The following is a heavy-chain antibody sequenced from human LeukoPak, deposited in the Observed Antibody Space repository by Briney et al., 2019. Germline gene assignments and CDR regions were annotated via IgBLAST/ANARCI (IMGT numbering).Heavy chain of an antibody. Sequence: SETLSLTCAVYGGSFSGYYWSWIRQPPGKGLEWIGEINHSGSTNYNPSLKSRVTISVDTSKNQFSLKLSSVTAADTAVYYCARGGGSSWYLRWFDPWGQGTLVTVSS. V-gene: IGHV4-34*01. CDR3: ARGGGSSWYLRWFDP. J-gene: IGHJ5*02. D-gene: IGHD6-13*01. CDR2: INHSGST. CDR1: GGSFSGYY.